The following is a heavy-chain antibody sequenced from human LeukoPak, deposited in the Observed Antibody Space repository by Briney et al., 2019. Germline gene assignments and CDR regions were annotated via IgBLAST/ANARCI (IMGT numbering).Heavy chain of an antibody. V-gene: IGHV1-18*01. CDR2: ISAYNGNT. J-gene: IGHJ4*02. CDR1: GYTFTIYG. Sequence: ASVKVSCKASGYTFTIYGINWVRQAPGQGLEWMGWISAYNGNTNYAQKFQGRVTLTGDTSISTAYMELSSLRSDDTAVYYCARAPMGTAALYWGQGTLVTVSS. D-gene: IGHD2-2*01. CDR3: ARAPMGTAALY.